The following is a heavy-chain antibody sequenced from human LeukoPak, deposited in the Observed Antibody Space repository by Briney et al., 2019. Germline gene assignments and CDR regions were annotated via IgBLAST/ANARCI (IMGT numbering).Heavy chain of an antibody. CDR1: GGSFSGYY. D-gene: IGHD3-9*01. CDR2: INHSGST. V-gene: IGHV4-34*01. J-gene: IGHJ6*02. Sequence: SETLSLTCAVYGGSFSGYYWSWIRQPPGKGLEWIGEINHSGSTNYNPSLKSRVTISVDTSKNQLSLKLSSVTAADTAVYYCARGPNYCDILTGYGRYYYYGMDVWGQGTTVTVSS. CDR3: ARGPNYCDILTGYGRYYYYGMDV.